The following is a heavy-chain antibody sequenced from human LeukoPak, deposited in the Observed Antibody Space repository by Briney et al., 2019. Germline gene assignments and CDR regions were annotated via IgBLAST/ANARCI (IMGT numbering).Heavy chain of an antibody. Sequence: SETLSLTCTVSGGSISSGGYYWSWIRQHPGKGLEWIGYIYYSGSTYYNPSLKSRVTISVDTSKNQFSLKLSSVTAADTAVYYCARDNEAGGYYFDYWGQGTLVTVSS. V-gene: IGHV4-31*03. J-gene: IGHJ4*02. CDR1: GGSISSGGYY. CDR2: IYYSGST. D-gene: IGHD3-16*01. CDR3: ARDNEAGGYYFDY.